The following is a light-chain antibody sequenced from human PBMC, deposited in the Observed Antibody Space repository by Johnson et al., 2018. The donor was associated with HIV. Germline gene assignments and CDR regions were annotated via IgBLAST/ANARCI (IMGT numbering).Light chain of an antibody. CDR1: SSNIGNNY. V-gene: IGLV1-51*01. J-gene: IGLJ1*01. Sequence: QSVLTQPPSVSAAPGQKVTISCSGSSSNIGNNYVSWYQQLPGTAPKLLIYDNNKRPSGIPDRFSGSKSGTSATLGITGLQTGDEADYYCGTWDSRRSACRNYVFGTGTKVTVL. CDR2: DNN. CDR3: GTWDSRRSACRNYV.